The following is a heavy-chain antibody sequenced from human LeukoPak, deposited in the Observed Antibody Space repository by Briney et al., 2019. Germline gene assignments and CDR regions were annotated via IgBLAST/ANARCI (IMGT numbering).Heavy chain of an antibody. Sequence: PGGSLRLSCAASGFTFSSYGMHWVRQAPVKGLEWVAVIWYDGSNKYYADSVKGRFTISRDNSKNTLYLQMNSLRAEDTAVYYCARDPPDYYGSGSYPWGWGQGTLVTVSS. CDR2: IWYDGSNK. J-gene: IGHJ4*02. D-gene: IGHD3-10*01. CDR1: GFTFSSYG. V-gene: IGHV3-33*01. CDR3: ARDPPDYYGSGSYPWG.